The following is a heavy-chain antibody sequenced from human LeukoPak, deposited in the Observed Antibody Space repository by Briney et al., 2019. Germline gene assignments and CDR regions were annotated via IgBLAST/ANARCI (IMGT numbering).Heavy chain of an antibody. CDR1: GYTLTGYY. D-gene: IGHD6-19*01. Sequence: ASVKVSCKASGYTLTGYYIHWVRQAPGQGLEWMGWINPNSGGTKYAQKFQGRVTMTRDTSISTAYMELSGLRSDDTAVYYCARQWLGSQCFDPWGQGTLVTVSS. CDR2: INPNSGGT. J-gene: IGHJ5*02. CDR3: ARQWLGSQCFDP. V-gene: IGHV1-2*02.